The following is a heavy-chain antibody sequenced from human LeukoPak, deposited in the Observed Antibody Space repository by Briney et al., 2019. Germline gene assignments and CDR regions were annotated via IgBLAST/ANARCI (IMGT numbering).Heavy chain of an antibody. V-gene: IGHV1-3*03. J-gene: IGHJ3*02. D-gene: IGHD6-6*01. CDR3: ARVGYSSSTYHGEWDAFDI. Sequence: ASVKVSCKASGYTFTSYAMHWVRQAPGQRLEWMGWINAGNGNTKYSQEFQGRVTITRHTSASTAYMELSSLRSEDMAVYYCARVGYSSSTYHGEWDAFDIWGQGTMVTVSS. CDR2: INAGNGNT. CDR1: GYTFTSYA.